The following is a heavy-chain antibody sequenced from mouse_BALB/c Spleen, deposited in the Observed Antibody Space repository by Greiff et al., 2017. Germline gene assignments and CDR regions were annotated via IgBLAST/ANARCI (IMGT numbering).Heavy chain of an antibody. V-gene: IGHV1-14*01. CDR2: INPYNDGT. CDR3: ASPGNYYAMDY. Sequence: VQLQQSGPELVKPGASVKMSCKASGYTFTSYVMHWVKQKPGQGLEWIGYINPYNDGTKYNEKFKGKATLTSDKSSSTAYMELSSLTSEDSAVYYCASPGNYYAMDYWGQGTSVTVSS. J-gene: IGHJ4*01. CDR1: GYTFTSYV.